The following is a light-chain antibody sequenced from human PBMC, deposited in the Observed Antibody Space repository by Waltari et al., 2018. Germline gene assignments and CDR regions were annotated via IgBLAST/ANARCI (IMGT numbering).Light chain of an antibody. CDR2: VNSDASH. CDR1: SGHSSNV. J-gene: IGLJ3*02. CDR3: QTGGHGTWV. Sequence: QLVLTQSPSASASLGASVKLTCTLSSGHSSNVIAWLQQQPEKGPRYLMTVNSDASHSKGDEMPDRFAGSSSGAERYLTISSLQSEDEADYYCQTGGHGTWVFGGGTKLTVL. V-gene: IGLV4-69*01.